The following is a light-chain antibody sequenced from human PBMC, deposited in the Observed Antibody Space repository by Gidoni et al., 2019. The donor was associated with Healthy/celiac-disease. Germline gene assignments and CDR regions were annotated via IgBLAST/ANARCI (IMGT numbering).Light chain of an antibody. CDR2: DVN. J-gene: IGLJ3*02. CDR3: CSYAGSYTSWV. CDR1: SSDVGGSNY. Sequence: QSALTQPRSVSGSPGQSVTISCTGTSSDVGGSNYVSWYQQHPGKAPKLMIYDVNKRPSGVPDRFSGSKSGNTASLTISGLQAEDEVDYYCCSYAGSYTSWVFGGGTKLTVL. V-gene: IGLV2-11*01.